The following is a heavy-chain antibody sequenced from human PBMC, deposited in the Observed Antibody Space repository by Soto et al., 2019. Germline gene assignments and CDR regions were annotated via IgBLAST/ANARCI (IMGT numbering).Heavy chain of an antibody. J-gene: IGHJ1*01. CDR2: VWHDGEKR. V-gene: IGHV3-33*01. CDR3: VRDCVFYYDNGHLNLFSP. Sequence: GGSLRLSCAVSGFNFHSHAMHWVRQAPGKGLEWVAVVWHDGEKRQYADSVKGRFTIYRDNSNNTLFLQMDGLRAEDTAIYYCVRDCVFYYDNGHLNLFSPRGQRSLVTGSS. D-gene: IGHD3-16*01. CDR1: GFNFHSHA.